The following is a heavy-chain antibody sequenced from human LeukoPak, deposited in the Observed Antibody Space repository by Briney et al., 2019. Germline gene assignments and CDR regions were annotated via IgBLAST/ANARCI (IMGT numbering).Heavy chain of an antibody. Sequence: PGGSLRLSCAASGFTFDDYAMHWVRQAPGKGLEWVSGISWNSGSIGYADSVKGRFTISRDNSKNTLYLQMNSLRAEDTAVYYCAKDEEEQQLGSYYYYYMDVWGEGTTVTVSS. CDR1: GFTFDDYA. D-gene: IGHD6-13*01. V-gene: IGHV3-9*01. CDR2: ISWNSGSI. CDR3: AKDEEEQQLGSYYYYYMDV. J-gene: IGHJ6*03.